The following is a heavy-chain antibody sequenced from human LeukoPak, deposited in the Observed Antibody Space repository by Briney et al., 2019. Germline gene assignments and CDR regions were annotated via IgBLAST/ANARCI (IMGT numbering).Heavy chain of an antibody. Sequence: GGSLRLSCVASAFTVSNNYVSWIRQAPGKGLEWISYISSSGTYTNYADSVKGRFTISRDNAKSSLYLQMNSLRAEDTAVYYCATYCGSASCYARGGGYWGQGTLVTVSS. CDR1: AFTVSNNY. CDR2: ISSSGTYT. CDR3: ATYCGSASCYARGGGY. D-gene: IGHD2-2*01. J-gene: IGHJ4*02. V-gene: IGHV3-11*03.